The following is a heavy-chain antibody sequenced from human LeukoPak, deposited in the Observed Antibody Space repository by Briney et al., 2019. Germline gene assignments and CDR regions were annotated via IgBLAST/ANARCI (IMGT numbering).Heavy chain of an antibody. Sequence: PSETLSLTCTGSGGSISSYYWSWIRQPAGKGLEWIGYIYSSESTNYNPSLKSRVTIPVDPSKDHLPLKLSSVNAADTAVYYCARYGNNWSFDYWGQGTLVTVSS. CDR2: IYSSEST. D-gene: IGHD1-1*01. CDR1: GGSISSYY. J-gene: IGHJ4*02. V-gene: IGHV4-59*08. CDR3: ARYGNNWSFDY.